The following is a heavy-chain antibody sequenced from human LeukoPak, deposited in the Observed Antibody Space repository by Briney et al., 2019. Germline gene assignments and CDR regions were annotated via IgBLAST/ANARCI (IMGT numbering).Heavy chain of an antibody. CDR2: INTNTGNP. J-gene: IGHJ6*02. CDR3: ARQLEPLVATRILDFYYYYGMDV. Sequence: ASVEVSCKASGYTFTSYAMNWVRQAPGQGLEWMGWINTNTGNPTYAQGFTGRFVFSLDTSVSTAYLQISSLKAEDTAVYYCARQLEPLVATRILDFYYYYGMDVWGQGTTVTVSS. V-gene: IGHV7-4-1*02. CDR1: GYTFTSYA. D-gene: IGHD5-12*01.